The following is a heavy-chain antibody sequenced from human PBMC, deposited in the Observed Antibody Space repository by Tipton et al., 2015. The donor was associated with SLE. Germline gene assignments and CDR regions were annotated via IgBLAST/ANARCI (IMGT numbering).Heavy chain of an antibody. V-gene: IGHV4-34*01. CDR3: ARAIGRVLPMDV. D-gene: IGHD1-26*01. CDR2: INPSGSA. J-gene: IGHJ6*03. Sequence: TLSLTCAVYGGSFSGYYWSWIRQPPGKGLEWIGEINPSGSANYNPSLKSRVTISVDTSKKQFSLKLSSVTDADTAVFYCARAIGRVLPMDVWGKGTTVTVSS. CDR1: GGSFSGYY.